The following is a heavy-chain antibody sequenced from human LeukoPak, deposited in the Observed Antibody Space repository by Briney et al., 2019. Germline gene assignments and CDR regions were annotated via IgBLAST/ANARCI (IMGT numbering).Heavy chain of an antibody. CDR1: GGSFSGYY. D-gene: IGHD4-17*01. Sequence: SETLSLTCAVYGGSFSGYYWSWIRQPPGKGLEWIASMFHSGSAYYNPSLKSRVTTSADTSKNEFSLKLSSVTAADTAVYYCARAGTNLGDYDYWGQGTLVTVSS. V-gene: IGHV4-34*12. CDR2: MFHSGSA. CDR3: ARAGTNLGDYDY. J-gene: IGHJ4*02.